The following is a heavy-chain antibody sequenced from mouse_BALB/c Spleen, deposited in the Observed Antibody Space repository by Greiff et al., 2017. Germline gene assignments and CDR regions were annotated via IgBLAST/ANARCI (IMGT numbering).Heavy chain of an antibody. V-gene: IGHV1-5*01. J-gene: IGHJ1*01. CDR3: TRRLAYWYFDV. Sequence: EVQLQQSGTVLARPGASVKMSCKASGYTFTSYWMHWVKQRPGQGLEWIGAIYPGNSDTSYNQKFKGKAKLTAVTSTSTAYMELSSLTNEDSAVYYCTRRLAYWYFDVWGAGTTVTVSS. CDR2: IYPGNSDT. CDR1: GYTFTSYW. D-gene: IGHD4-1*01.